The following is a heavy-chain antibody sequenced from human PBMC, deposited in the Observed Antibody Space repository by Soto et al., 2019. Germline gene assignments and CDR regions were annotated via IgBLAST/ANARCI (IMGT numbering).Heavy chain of an antibody. V-gene: IGHV1-69*01. CDR1: GGLFSSFA. CDR3: ARGGGPYVWFNEF. Sequence: QGQPVQSGPEVKKPGSSVKVSCKDSGGLFSSFAISWIRQAPGQGLEWLGGIIPVFGTTNYAEKFQDRVTITADESTNTAYMELSSLTSGDTAMYYCARGGGPYVWFNEFWGQGTLVTVSS. CDR2: IIPVFGTT. J-gene: IGHJ4*02. D-gene: IGHD3-16*01.